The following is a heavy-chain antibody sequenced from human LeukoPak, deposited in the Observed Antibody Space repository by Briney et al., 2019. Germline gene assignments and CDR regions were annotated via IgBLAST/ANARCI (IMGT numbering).Heavy chain of an antibody. CDR1: GASIRSGDYY. J-gene: IGHJ3*02. CDR2: IYDSGST. V-gene: IGHV4-30-4*01. D-gene: IGHD2-15*01. CDR3: ARDCSGGSCYGAFDI. Sequence: PSQTLSLTCTVSGASIRSGDYYWSWIRQPPGKGLEWIGYIYDSGSTYYDPSLKSRITISVDTSENRFSLKLSSVTATDTAVYYCARDCSGGSCYGAFDIWGQGTMVTVSS.